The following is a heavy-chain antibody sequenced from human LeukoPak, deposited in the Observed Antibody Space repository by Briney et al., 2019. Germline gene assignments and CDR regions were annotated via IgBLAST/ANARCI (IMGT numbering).Heavy chain of an antibody. CDR2: ISSSGSTI. J-gene: IGHJ3*02. D-gene: IGHD4-17*01. V-gene: IGHV3-11*01. CDR3: ARDRHGDYENAFDI. Sequence: PGGSLRLSCAASGSTFSDYYMSWIRQAPGKGLEWVSYISSSGSTIYYADSVRGRFTISRDNAKNSLYLQMNSLRAEDTAVYYCARDRHGDYENAFDIWGQGTMVTVSS. CDR1: GSTFSDYY.